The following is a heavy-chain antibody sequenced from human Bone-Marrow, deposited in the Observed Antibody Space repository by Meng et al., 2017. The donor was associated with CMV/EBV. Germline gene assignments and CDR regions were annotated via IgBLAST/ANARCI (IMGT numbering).Heavy chain of an antibody. Sequence: ASVKVSCKASGYTFTSYDINWVRQATGQGLEWMGWMNPNSGNTGYAQKFQGRVTMTRNTSISTAYMELSSLRAEDTAVYYCAKGEGNPSTYYGSGSILRYGMDVWGQGTTVTVSS. J-gene: IGHJ6*02. V-gene: IGHV1-8*01. D-gene: IGHD3-10*01. CDR3: AKGEGNPSTYYGSGSILRYGMDV. CDR1: GYTFTSYD. CDR2: MNPNSGNT.